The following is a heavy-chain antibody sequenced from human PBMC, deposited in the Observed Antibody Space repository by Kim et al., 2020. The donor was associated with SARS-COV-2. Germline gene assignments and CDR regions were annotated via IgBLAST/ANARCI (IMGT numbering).Heavy chain of an antibody. CDR1: GYTFTGYY. V-gene: IGHV1-2*02. Sequence: ASVKVSCKASGYTFTGYYMHWVRQAPGQGLEWMGWINPNSGGTNYAQKFQGRVTMTRDTSISTAYMELSRLRSDDTAVYYCARSTPGGTTIAFDIWGQGTMVTVSS. D-gene: IGHD1-1*01. CDR3: ARSTPGGTTIAFDI. CDR2: INPNSGGT. J-gene: IGHJ3*02.